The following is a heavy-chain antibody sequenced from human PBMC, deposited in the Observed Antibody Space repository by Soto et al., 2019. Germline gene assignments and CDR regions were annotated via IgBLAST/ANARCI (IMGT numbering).Heavy chain of an antibody. D-gene: IGHD3-22*01. J-gene: IGHJ3*02. Sequence: LRLSCAASGFTFDDYAMHWVRQAPGKGLEWVSGISWNSGSIGYADSVKGRFTISRDNAKNSLYLQMNSLRAEDTALYYCAKGAYYYDTDAFDIWGQGTMVTVSS. CDR1: GFTFDDYA. CDR2: ISWNSGSI. V-gene: IGHV3-9*01. CDR3: AKGAYYYDTDAFDI.